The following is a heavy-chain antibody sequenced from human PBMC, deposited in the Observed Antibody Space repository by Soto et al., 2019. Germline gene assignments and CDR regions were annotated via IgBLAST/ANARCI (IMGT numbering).Heavy chain of an antibody. CDR1: GGSISSSSYY. CDR3: ARYKGDYYYYGMDV. D-gene: IGHD1-20*01. J-gene: IGHJ6*02. Sequence: SETLSLTCTVSGGSISSSSYYWGWIRQPPGKGLEWIGSIYYSGSTYYNPSLKSRVTISVDTSKNQFSLKLSSVTAADTAVYYCARYKGDYYYYGMDVWGQGTTVNVSS. CDR2: IYYSGST. V-gene: IGHV4-39*01.